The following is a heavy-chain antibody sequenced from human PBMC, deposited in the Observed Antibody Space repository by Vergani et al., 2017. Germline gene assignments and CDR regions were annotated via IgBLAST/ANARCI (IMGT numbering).Heavy chain of an antibody. CDR1: GFTFSSYW. CDR3: ARTRVRDAFDI. Sequence: EVQLVESGGGLVQPGGSLRLSCAASGFTFSSYWMSWVRQAPGKGLEWVAKIKQDGSEKYYVDSVKGRFTISRDNAKNSLYLQMNSLRAEDTAVYYCARTRVRDAFDIWGQGTMVTVSS. CDR2: IKQDGSEK. D-gene: IGHD1-1*01. V-gene: IGHV3-7*01. J-gene: IGHJ3*02.